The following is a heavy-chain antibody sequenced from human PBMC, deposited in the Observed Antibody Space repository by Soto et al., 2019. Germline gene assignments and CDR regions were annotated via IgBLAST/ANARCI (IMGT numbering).Heavy chain of an antibody. V-gene: IGHV4-39*01. CDR3: ARHEWMLHWFDP. Sequence: QLQLQESGPGLVKPSETLSLTCTVSGGSISSSDYYWGWIRQPPGKGLEWVGSIYFSGSTYYSPSLKSRVTISVDTSKNQFSLKLSSVTATDTAVYYCARHEWMLHWFDPWGQGTLVTVSS. D-gene: IGHD2-8*01. CDR1: GGSISSSDYY. J-gene: IGHJ5*02. CDR2: IYFSGST.